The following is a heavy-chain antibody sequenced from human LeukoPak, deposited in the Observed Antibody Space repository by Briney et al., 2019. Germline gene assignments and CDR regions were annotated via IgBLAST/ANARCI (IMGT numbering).Heavy chain of an antibody. CDR3: ARGPAADFAVDV. V-gene: IGHV3-48*02. Sequence: GGSLRLSCAASGFTFSSYSMNWVRQAPGKGLEWVSYISSSSTIYYADSVKGRFTVSRDNAKNSLYLQMNSLRDEDTAVYYCARGPAADFAVDVWGQGTTVTVSS. J-gene: IGHJ6*02. CDR1: GFTFSSYS. CDR2: ISSSSTI. D-gene: IGHD6-13*01.